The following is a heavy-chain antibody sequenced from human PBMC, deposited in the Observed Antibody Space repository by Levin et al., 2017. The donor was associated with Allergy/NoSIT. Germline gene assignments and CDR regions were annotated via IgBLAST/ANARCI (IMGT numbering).Heavy chain of an antibody. CDR1: GGSISSRSYY. CDR3: ARGARIVPGAYYFDS. CDR2: IHYTGTT. D-gene: IGHD2-2*01. Sequence: ESLKISCTVSGGSISSRSYYWGWIRQPPGKGLECIGSIHYTGTTYYNPSLKSRVTISVDTSKNQVSLRLSSVTAADTAVYYCARGARIVPGAYYFDSWGQGILVTVSS. J-gene: IGHJ4*02. V-gene: IGHV4-39*07.